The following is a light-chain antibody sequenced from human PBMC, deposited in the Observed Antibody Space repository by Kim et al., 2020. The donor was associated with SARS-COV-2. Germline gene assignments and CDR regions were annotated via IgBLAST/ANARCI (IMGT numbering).Light chain of an antibody. Sequence: ALGQTVRIKCEGDSLRSSYATWDQQRPGQAPILVIYGRNKRPSGIPDRFSASTSGNTASLTITGAQAEDEADYSCNSRDSSGNHVIFGGGTQLTVL. CDR3: NSRDSSGNHVI. V-gene: IGLV3-19*01. CDR2: GRN. CDR1: SLRSSY. J-gene: IGLJ2*01.